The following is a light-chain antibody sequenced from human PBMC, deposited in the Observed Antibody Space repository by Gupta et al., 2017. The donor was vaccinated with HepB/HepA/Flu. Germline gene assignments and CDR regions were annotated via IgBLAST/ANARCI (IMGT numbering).Light chain of an antibody. J-gene: IGKJ1*01. CDR2: WAS. CDR3: QQYSSTPRT. CDR1: QSVLSSSNSMNY. Sequence: DIVMTQSPDSLTVSLGERAAINCKSSQSVLSSSNSMNYLAWYQQKPGQPPRLLIYWASTRESGVPDRFSGSGSGTDFTLTISSLQAEDGAVYYCQQYSSTPRTFGQGTKVEIK. V-gene: IGKV4-1*01.